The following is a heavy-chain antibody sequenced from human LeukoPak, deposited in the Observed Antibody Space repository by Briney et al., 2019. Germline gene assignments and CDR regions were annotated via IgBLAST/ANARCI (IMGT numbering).Heavy chain of an antibody. V-gene: IGHV4-39*01. CDR3: VRHVDGDSGYAFDI. CDR1: GDSISSGVYY. Sequence: SETLSLTCTVSGDSISSGVYYSGWIRQPPGKGLEWIGSFYYSGSLYYNPSLKSRVTISVDTSKNQFSLKLSSVSAADTAVYFCVRHVDGDSGYAFDIWGQGTMVTVSS. CDR2: FYYSGSL. D-gene: IGHD4-17*01. J-gene: IGHJ3*02.